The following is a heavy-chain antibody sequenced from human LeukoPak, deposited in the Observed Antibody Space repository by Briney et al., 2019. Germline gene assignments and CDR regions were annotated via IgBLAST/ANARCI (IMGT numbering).Heavy chain of an antibody. Sequence: GGSLRLSCAVSGFTFSSFSLNWVRQAPGKGLEWVSSISSSSSYIYYADSVKGRFTISRDNAKNSLYLQMDSLRADDTAVYYCATSDDLWSGMDNWGQGTLVTVSS. D-gene: IGHD3-3*01. CDR2: ISSSSSYI. CDR1: GFTFSSFS. J-gene: IGHJ4*02. CDR3: ATSDDLWSGMDN. V-gene: IGHV3-21*01.